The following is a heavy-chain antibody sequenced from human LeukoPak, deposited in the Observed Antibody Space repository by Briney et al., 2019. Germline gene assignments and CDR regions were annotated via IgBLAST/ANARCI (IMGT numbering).Heavy chain of an antibody. CDR1: GFTFSDSY. CDR3: ARSLTHDFDWLLLKSLYFDY. D-gene: IGHD3-9*01. V-gene: IGHV3-11*06. J-gene: IGHJ4*02. CDR2: ISGSGHDI. Sequence: PGGSLRLSCAASGFTFSDSYMTWVRQAPGKGVGWVAYISGSGHDINYSDSVKGRFTISRDNAKNSLYLQMNSLRAEDTAVYYCARSLTHDFDWLLLKSLYFDYWGQGTLVTVSS.